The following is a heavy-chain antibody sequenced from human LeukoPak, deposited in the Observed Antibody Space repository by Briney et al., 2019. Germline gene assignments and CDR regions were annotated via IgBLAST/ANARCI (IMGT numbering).Heavy chain of an antibody. CDR1: GFTFTTCA. CDR2: IRYDGNNK. V-gene: IGHV3-30*02. CDR3: AKGDDYGANTRLPKYNWFDP. Sequence: GGSLRLSCAASGFTFTTCAMQWVRQAPGKGLEWVAYIRYDGNNKNYADSVKGRFTISRDNSKDMLYLQMNSLRPEDTAVYYCAKGDDYGANTRLPKYNWFDPWGQGTLVTVSS. D-gene: IGHD4-23*01. J-gene: IGHJ5*02.